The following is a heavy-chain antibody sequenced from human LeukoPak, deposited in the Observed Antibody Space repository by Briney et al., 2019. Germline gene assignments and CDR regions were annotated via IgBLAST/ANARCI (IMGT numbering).Heavy chain of an antibody. Sequence: GGSLRLSCAASGFTFSSYWMHWVRQAPGKGLVWVSRINSDGSSTSYADSVKGRFTISRDDAKNTLYLQMNSLRAEDTAVYYCARDDYGDYQFDYWGQGTLVTVSS. CDR2: INSDGSST. V-gene: IGHV3-74*01. CDR1: GFTFSSYW. J-gene: IGHJ4*02. D-gene: IGHD4-17*01. CDR3: ARDDYGDYQFDY.